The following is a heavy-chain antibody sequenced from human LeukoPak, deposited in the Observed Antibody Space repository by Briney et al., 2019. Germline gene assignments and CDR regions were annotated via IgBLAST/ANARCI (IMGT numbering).Heavy chain of an antibody. CDR1: GFTFSSYG. Sequence: PGRSLRLSCAASGFTFSSYGMHWVRQAPGKGLEWVAVIWYDGSNKYYADSVKGRVTISRDNSKNTLCLQMNSLRAEDTAVYYCARGMVQWLAYFDYWGQGTLVTVSS. CDR3: ARGMVQWLAYFDY. D-gene: IGHD6-19*01. J-gene: IGHJ4*02. V-gene: IGHV3-33*01. CDR2: IWYDGSNK.